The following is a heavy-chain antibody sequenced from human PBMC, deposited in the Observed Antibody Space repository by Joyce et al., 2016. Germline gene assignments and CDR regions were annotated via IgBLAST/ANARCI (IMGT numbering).Heavy chain of an antibody. CDR3: ASWRAVTTSFGVSNAFDI. V-gene: IGHV4-39*01. CDR2: INYSGTT. J-gene: IGHJ3*02. D-gene: IGHD4-17*01. Sequence: QLHLRESGPGLVKSSETLSLTCIVSGGSIGSGSYYWGWLRQPPGQGLEWIASINYSGTTYYTPSLKSRVAISVGTSKNQFSLRLSSVTAADTAVYSCASWRAVTTSFGVSNAFDIWGQGTMVTVSS. CDR1: GGSIGSGSYY.